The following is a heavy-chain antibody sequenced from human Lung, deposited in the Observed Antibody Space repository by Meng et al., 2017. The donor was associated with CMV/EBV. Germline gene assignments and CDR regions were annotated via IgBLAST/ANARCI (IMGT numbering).Heavy chain of an antibody. CDR2: IRSKANRYAT. CDR3: TRLSEVED. V-gene: IGHV3-73*01. Sequence: GGSLRLXCAAFGFTFSGSAMHWVRQASGKGLEWVGSIRSKANRYATPYIESMKGRFTISRDDSRKTAYLQMSSLTTEDSAVYYCTRLSEVEDWDQGTQVTVSS. CDR1: GFTFSGSA. J-gene: IGHJ4*02. D-gene: IGHD5-24*01.